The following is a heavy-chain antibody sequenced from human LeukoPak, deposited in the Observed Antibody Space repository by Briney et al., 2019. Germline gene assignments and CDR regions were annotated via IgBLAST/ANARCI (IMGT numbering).Heavy chain of an antibody. Sequence: GGSLRLSCAASGFTFSSYGMHWVRQAPGKGLEWVAFVWYDGTNKYYADSVKGRFTISRDNSKNTLYLQMNSLRAEDTAVYYCAKLCGSTSCYLPDYWGQGTLVTVSS. J-gene: IGHJ4*02. V-gene: IGHV3-30*02. CDR2: VWYDGTNK. D-gene: IGHD2-2*01. CDR3: AKLCGSTSCYLPDY. CDR1: GFTFSSYG.